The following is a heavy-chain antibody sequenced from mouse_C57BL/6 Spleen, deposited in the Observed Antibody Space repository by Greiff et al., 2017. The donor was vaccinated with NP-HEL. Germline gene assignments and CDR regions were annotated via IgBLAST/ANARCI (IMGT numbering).Heavy chain of an antibody. J-gene: IGHJ4*01. V-gene: IGHV1-22*01. Sequence: EVQLQQSGPELVKPGASVKMSCKASGYTFTDYNMHWVKQSHGKSLEWIGYINPNNGGTSYNQKFKGKATLTVNKSSRTAYMELRSLTSEDSAVYYCAREDYYGSSYYAMDYWGQGTSVTVSS. CDR2: INPNNGGT. CDR3: AREDYYGSSYYAMDY. D-gene: IGHD1-1*01. CDR1: GYTFTDYN.